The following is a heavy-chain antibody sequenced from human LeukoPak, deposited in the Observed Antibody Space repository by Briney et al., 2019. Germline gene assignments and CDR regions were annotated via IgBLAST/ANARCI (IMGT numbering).Heavy chain of an antibody. Sequence: GASVKVSCKASGYTFTGYYMHWVRQAPGQGLEWMGWINPNGGGRNYAQKFQGRVTMTRDTSISTAYMELSRLRSDDTAVYYCARDRAVVVVAAILSYWGQGTLVTVSS. CDR2: INPNGGGR. J-gene: IGHJ4*02. V-gene: IGHV1-2*02. CDR3: ARDRAVVVVAAILSY. D-gene: IGHD2-15*01. CDR1: GYTFTGYY.